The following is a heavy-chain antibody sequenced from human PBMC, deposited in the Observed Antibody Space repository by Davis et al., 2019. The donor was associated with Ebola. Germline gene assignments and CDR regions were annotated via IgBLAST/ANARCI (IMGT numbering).Heavy chain of an antibody. CDR2: ISGSGGTT. CDR1: GFTFSSYA. J-gene: IGHJ4*02. Sequence: PGGSLRLSCAASGFTFSSYAMSWVRQAPGKGLEWVSGISGSGGTTYYADSVKGRFTISRDNSKNTLYLQMNSLRAEDTAVYYCAKYSSRSPRGYWGQGTLVTVSS. D-gene: IGHD6-13*01. V-gene: IGHV3-23*01. CDR3: AKYSSRSPRGY.